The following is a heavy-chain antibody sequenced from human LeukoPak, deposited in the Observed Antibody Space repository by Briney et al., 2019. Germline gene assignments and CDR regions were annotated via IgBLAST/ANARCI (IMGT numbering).Heavy chain of an antibody. CDR2: ISWNSGSI. V-gene: IGHV3-9*01. Sequence: PGGSLRLSCAASGFTFDDYAMHWVRQAPGKGLEWVSGISWNSGSIGYADSVKGRFTISRDNSKNTLYLQMNSLRAEDTAVYYCARGYYYYGMDVWGQGITVTVSS. J-gene: IGHJ6*02. CDR3: ARGYYYYGMDV. CDR1: GFTFDDYA.